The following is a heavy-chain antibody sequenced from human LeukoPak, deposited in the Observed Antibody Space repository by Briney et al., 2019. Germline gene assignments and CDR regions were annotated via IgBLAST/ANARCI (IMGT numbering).Heavy chain of an antibody. V-gene: IGHV3-23*01. CDR2: ISDTGNT. D-gene: IGHD2-15*01. CDR3: AKAPVTTCRGAFCYPFDY. J-gene: IGHJ4*02. Sequence: AGGSLRLSCAASGFTFSSYEMNWVCQAPGKGLEWVSAISDTGNTYHADSVKGRFTISRDSSKNTLFLQMNRLRPEDAAVYYCAKAPVTTCRGAFCYPFDYWGLGTLVTVSS. CDR1: GFTFSSYE.